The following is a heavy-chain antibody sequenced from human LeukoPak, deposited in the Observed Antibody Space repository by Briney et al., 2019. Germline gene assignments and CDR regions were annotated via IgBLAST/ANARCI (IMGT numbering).Heavy chain of an antibody. CDR1: GYTFTSYY. D-gene: IGHD3-16*02. Sequence: ASVKVSCKASGYTFTSYYMHWVRQAPGQGLEWMGIINPSGGSTSYAQKFQGRVTMTRDTSTSTVYMELSSLRSEDTAVYYWARDGRSGELSYYFDYWGQGTLVTVSS. CDR3: ARDGRSGELSYYFDY. J-gene: IGHJ4*02. V-gene: IGHV1-46*01. CDR2: INPSGGST.